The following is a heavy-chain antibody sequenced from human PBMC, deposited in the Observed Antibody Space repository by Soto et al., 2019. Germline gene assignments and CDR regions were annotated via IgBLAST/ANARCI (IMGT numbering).Heavy chain of an antibody. CDR3: ARSTAVPITLGPSYFFDY. CDR1: GRCVGNKPSS. J-gene: IGHJ4*02. Sequence: RSDTLSLTSSVSGRCVGNKPSSRCSLRQCPRKSLEWIAYVYYDDTTNYSPSLKTRVTISVDLSKNQFALRLSSVTTADTALYYCARSTAVPITLGPSYFFDYWGQGTLVTVSS. V-gene: IGHV4-61*01. D-gene: IGHD3-10*01. CDR2: VYYDDTT.